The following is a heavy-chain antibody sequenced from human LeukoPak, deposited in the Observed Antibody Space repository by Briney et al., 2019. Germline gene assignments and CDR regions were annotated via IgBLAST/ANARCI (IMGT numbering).Heavy chain of an antibody. CDR2: INHSGST. J-gene: IGHJ4*02. CDR3: ARGDDYGDYWVTRYYFDY. D-gene: IGHD4-17*01. CDR1: GGSFSGYY. Sequence: SETLSLTCAVYGGSFSGYYWSWIRQPPGKGLEWIGEINHSGSTNYNPSLKSRVTISVDTSKNQFSLKLSSVTAADTAVYYCARGDDYGDYWVTRYYFDYWGQGTLVTVSS. V-gene: IGHV4-34*01.